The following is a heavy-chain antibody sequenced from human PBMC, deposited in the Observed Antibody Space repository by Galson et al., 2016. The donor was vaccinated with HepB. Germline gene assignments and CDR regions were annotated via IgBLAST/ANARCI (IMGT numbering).Heavy chain of an antibody. D-gene: IGHD2-15*01. V-gene: IGHV1-46*01. J-gene: IGHJ4*02. CDR3: AREEMCSEGSCFWLPTIPEEFYCGD. CDR2: IYPSDGST. CDR1: GYTFSMSY. Sequence: SVKVSCKASGYTFSMSYIHWVRQAPGQGLEWMGIIYPSDGSTYYADKFQDRITITRDTATRTVYMDLNSLRSDDSAVYYCAREEMCSEGSCFWLPTIPEEFYCGDWGQGTLVIVSS.